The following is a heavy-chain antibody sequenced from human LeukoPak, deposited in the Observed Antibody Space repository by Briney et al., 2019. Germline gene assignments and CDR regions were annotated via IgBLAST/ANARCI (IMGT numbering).Heavy chain of an antibody. CDR2: INPNSGGT. V-gene: IGHV1-2*02. CDR3: ARALAPYYYGSGSYSWFDP. CDR1: GYTFTGYY. D-gene: IGHD3-10*01. J-gene: IGHJ5*02. Sequence: GASVKVSCKASGYTFTGYYMHWVRQAPGQGLEWTGWINPNSGGTNYAQKFQGRVTMTRDTSISTAYMELSRLRSDDTAVYYCARALAPYYYGSGSYSWFDPWGQGTLVTVSS.